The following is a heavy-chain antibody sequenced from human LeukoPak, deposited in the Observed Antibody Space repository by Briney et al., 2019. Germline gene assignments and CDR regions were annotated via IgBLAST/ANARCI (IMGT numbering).Heavy chain of an antibody. D-gene: IGHD6-13*01. CDR1: GFTVSSNY. V-gene: IGHV3-53*01. J-gene: IGHJ4*02. Sequence: GGSLRLSCAASGFTVSSNYMSWVRQAPGKGLEWVSVIYNGGSTYYADSVKGRFTISRDNSKNTLYLQMNSLRAEDTAVYYCAREEGSSWYYYWGQGTLVTVSS. CDR3: AREEGSSWYYY. CDR2: IYNGGST.